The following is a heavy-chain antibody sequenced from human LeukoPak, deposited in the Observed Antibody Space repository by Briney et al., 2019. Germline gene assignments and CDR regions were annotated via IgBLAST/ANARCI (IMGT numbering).Heavy chain of an antibody. Sequence: GGSLRLSCAASGFTFDDYTMHWVRQAPGKGLEWVSLISWDGGSTYYADSVKGRFTISRDNSKNSLYLQMNSLRTEDTALYYCAKGGKFYDFWNYMDVWGKGTTVTVSS. J-gene: IGHJ6*03. D-gene: IGHD3-3*01. CDR2: ISWDGGST. CDR3: AKGGKFYDFWNYMDV. CDR1: GFTFDDYT. V-gene: IGHV3-43*01.